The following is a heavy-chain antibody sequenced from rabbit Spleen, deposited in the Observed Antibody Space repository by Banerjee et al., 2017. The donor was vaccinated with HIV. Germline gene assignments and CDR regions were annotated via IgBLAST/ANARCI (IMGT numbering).Heavy chain of an antibody. Sequence: QSLEESGGDLVKPGASLTLTCKASGIDFSNYNFMCWVRQAPGKGLEWIACIDIGSRDFTYYASWAKGRFTISKSSSTTVTLQMTSLTVADTATYFCARDTGSSFSTYGMDLWGPGTLVTVS. J-gene: IGHJ6*01. CDR3: ARDTGSSFSTYGMDL. D-gene: IGHD8-1*01. CDR2: IDIGSRDFT. CDR1: GIDFSNYNF. V-gene: IGHV1S40*01.